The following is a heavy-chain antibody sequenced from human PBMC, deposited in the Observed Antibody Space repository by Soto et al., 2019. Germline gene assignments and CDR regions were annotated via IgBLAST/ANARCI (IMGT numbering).Heavy chain of an antibody. J-gene: IGHJ4*02. D-gene: IGHD6-19*01. V-gene: IGHV4-59*08. CDR2: IYYSGST. CDR1: GGSISSYY. Sequence: SETLSLTCTVSGGSISSYYWSWIRQPPGKGLEWIGYIYYSGSTNSNPSLKSRLTISIDTSKNQFSLKLSSVTAADTAVYYCARHTSGWYNFWGQGTLVTVSS. CDR3: ARHTSGWYNF.